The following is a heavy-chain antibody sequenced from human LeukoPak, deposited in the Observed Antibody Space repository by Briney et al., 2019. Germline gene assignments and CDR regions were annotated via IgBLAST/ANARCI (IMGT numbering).Heavy chain of an antibody. CDR1: GYTFTSYG. CDR2: ISAYNGNT. CDR3: ARDLIVESGKETADY. D-gene: IGHD5-18*01. Sequence: ASVKVSCKASGYTFTSYGISWVRQAPGQGLEWMGWISAYNGNTNYAQKLQGRVTMTTDTSTSTAYMELRSLRSDDTAVYYCARDLIVESGKETADYWGQGTLVTVSS. J-gene: IGHJ4*02. V-gene: IGHV1-18*01.